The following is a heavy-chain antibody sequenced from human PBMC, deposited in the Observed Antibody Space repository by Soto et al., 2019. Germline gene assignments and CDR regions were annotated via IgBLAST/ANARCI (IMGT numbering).Heavy chain of an antibody. J-gene: IGHJ5*02. D-gene: IGHD4-17*01. CDR3: ARVRSPPQYGDYGWFDP. Sequence: ASVKVSCKASGYTFTSYGTSWVRQAPGQGLEWMGWISAYNGNTNYAQKLQGRVTMTTDTSTSTAYMELRSLRSDDTAVYYCARVRSPPQYGDYGWFDPWGQGTLVTVSS. CDR1: GYTFTSYG. CDR2: ISAYNGNT. V-gene: IGHV1-18*01.